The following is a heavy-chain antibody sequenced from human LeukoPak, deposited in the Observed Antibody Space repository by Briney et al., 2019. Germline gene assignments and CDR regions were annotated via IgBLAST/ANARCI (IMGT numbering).Heavy chain of an antibody. D-gene: IGHD6-19*01. Sequence: GGSLRLSCAASGFTFSNAWMNWVRQAPGKGLEWVAVISYDGSNKYYADSVKGRFTISRDNSKNTLYLQMNSLRAEDTAVYYCATAYSSGWYYFDYWGQGTLVTVSS. V-gene: IGHV3-30*03. CDR1: GFTFSNAW. J-gene: IGHJ4*02. CDR2: ISYDGSNK. CDR3: ATAYSSGWYYFDY.